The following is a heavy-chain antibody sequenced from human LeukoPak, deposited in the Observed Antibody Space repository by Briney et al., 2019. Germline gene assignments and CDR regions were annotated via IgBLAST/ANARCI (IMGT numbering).Heavy chain of an antibody. CDR1: GFTFSTYA. Sequence: GGSLRLSCAASGFTFSTYAVNWVRQAPGKGLEWVANIKQDGSEKYYVDSVKGRFTISRDNAKNSLYLQMNSLRAEDTAVYYCAREVMDAIWGGNWFDPWGQGTLVTVSS. J-gene: IGHJ5*02. D-gene: IGHD2-8*01. CDR2: IKQDGSEK. CDR3: AREVMDAIWGGNWFDP. V-gene: IGHV3-7*01.